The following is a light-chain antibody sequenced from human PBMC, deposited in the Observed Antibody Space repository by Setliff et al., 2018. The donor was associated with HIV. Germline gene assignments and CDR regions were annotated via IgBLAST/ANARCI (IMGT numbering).Light chain of an antibody. CDR2: DVS. CDR1: SSDVGGYNY. V-gene: IGLV2-11*01. Sequence: QSVLTQPRSVSGSPGQSVTISCTGTSSDVGGYNYVSWYQQHPGKAPKLMIYDVSKRPSGVPDRFPGSKSGNTASLTISGLQAEDEADYYCCSYAGSYTYVVGTGTKV. J-gene: IGLJ1*01. CDR3: CSYAGSYTYV.